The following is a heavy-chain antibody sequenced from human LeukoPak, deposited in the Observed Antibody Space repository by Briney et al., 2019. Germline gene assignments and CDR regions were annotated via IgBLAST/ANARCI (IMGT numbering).Heavy chain of an antibody. Sequence: PGGSLRLSCAASGFVFNSYSMIWVRQAPGKGLDWVSYISSSSTTIYYADSVKGRSTISRDNAKNSLYLQMNSLRAADTAVYYCARDYGRGLGENAFDIWGQGTVVTVSS. CDR2: ISSSSTTI. J-gene: IGHJ3*02. D-gene: IGHD3-16*01. CDR3: ARDYGRGLGENAFDI. V-gene: IGHV3-48*01. CDR1: GFVFNSYS.